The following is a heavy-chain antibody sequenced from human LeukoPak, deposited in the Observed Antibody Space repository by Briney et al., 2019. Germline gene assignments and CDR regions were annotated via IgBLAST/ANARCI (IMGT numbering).Heavy chain of an antibody. CDR3: ARVPFIVGATWVFHFDY. CDR2: INPNSGGT. Sequence: ASVKVSCKASGYTFTGYYIHWVRQAPGQGLEWMGWINPNSGGTNYAQKFQGRVTMTRDTSISTAYMELSRLRSDDTAVYYCARVPFIVGATWVFHFDYWGQGTLVTVSS. J-gene: IGHJ4*02. D-gene: IGHD1-26*01. V-gene: IGHV1-2*02. CDR1: GYTFTGYY.